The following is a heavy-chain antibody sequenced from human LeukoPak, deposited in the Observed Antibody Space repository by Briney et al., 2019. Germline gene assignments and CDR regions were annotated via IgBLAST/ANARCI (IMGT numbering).Heavy chain of an antibody. J-gene: IGHJ5*02. CDR1: GYTFTGYY. V-gene: IGHV1-2*02. Sequence: ASVKVSCKASGYTFTGYYIHWVRQAPGQGLEWMGWTNPNSGGTNYAQNFQGRVTMTRDTSISTVYMELSRLQSDDTAVFYCARDRLRLGYERTNWFDPWGQGTLVTVSS. D-gene: IGHD2-15*01. CDR2: TNPNSGGT. CDR3: ARDRLRLGYERTNWFDP.